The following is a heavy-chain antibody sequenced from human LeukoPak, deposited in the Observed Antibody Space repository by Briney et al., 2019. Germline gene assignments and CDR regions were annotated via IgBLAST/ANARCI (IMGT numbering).Heavy chain of an antibody. D-gene: IGHD3-22*01. CDR2: IYYSGST. Sequence: KPSETLSLTCTVSGGSLSSYYWSWIRQPPGKGLEWIGYIYYSGSTNYNPSLRSRVTISIDTSKNQFSLKLSSVTAADTAVYYCARRCDSIGSYHWYFDLWGRGSLVTVSS. J-gene: IGHJ2*01. V-gene: IGHV4-59*08. CDR3: ARRCDSIGSYHWYFDL. CDR1: GGSLSSYY.